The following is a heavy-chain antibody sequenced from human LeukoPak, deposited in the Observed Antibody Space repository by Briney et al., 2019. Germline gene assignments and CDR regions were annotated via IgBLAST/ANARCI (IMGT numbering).Heavy chain of an antibody. J-gene: IGHJ4*02. D-gene: IGHD2-21*01. CDR3: ARSLWPEDY. Sequence: PGGSLRLSCAASGFTFSNYAMSWVRQAPGKGLEWVANINQDGNSQNYVDSVRGRFTISKDNAKNSVYLQMNSLRAEDTAVYYCARSLWPEDYWGQGILVTVSS. CDR2: INQDGNSQ. V-gene: IGHV3-7*01. CDR1: GFTFSNYA.